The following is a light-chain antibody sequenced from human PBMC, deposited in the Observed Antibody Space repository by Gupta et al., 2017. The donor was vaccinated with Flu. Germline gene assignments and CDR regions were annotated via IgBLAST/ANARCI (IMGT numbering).Light chain of an antibody. J-gene: IGLJ3*02. CDR2: EVI. Sequence: ITISCTGTSSDVGGYNYVSWYQHHPGKAPKLMIYEVINRPAGVSNRFSGSQSGNTASLTISGLQAEDEADYYCSSYTSSNSLEFGGGTKLTGL. V-gene: IGLV2-14*01. CDR1: SSDVGGYNY. CDR3: SSYTSSNSLE.